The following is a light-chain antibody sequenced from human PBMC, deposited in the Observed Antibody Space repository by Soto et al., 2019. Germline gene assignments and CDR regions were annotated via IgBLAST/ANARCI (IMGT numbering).Light chain of an antibody. Sequence: QSALTQPASVSGSPGQSITISCTGTSSDGGGYNYVSWYQQHPGKAPKLMIYEVSNRPSGVSNRFPGSKSGNTASLTISGLQAEDEADYYCSSYTSSSTSPYVFGTGTKLTVL. J-gene: IGLJ1*01. CDR2: EVS. CDR1: SSDGGGYNY. CDR3: SSYTSSSTSPYV. V-gene: IGLV2-14*01.